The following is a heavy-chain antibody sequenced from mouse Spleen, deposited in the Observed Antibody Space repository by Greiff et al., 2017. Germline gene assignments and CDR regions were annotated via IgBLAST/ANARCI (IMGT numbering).Heavy chain of an antibody. Sequence: QVQLKQPGAELVMPGASVKLSCKASGYTFTSYWMHWVKQRPGQGLEWIGEIDPSDSYTNYNQKFKGKATLTVDKSSSTAYMQLSSLTSEDSAVYYCARGDGNYAAYWGQGTLVTVSA. CDR2: IDPSDSYT. V-gene: IGHV1-69*01. CDR3: ARGDGNYAAY. CDR1: GYTFTSYW. J-gene: IGHJ3*01. D-gene: IGHD2-1*01.